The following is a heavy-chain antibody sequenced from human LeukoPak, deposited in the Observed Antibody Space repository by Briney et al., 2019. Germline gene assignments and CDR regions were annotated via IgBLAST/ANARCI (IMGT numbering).Heavy chain of an antibody. D-gene: IGHD2-2*01. CDR3: ARGRSQYRYCSSTSCYWGNWFDP. V-gene: IGHV3-33*08. Sequence: GGSLRLSCAASGFTFSSYAMHWVRQAPGKGLEWVAVIWYDGSNKYYADSVKGRFTISRDNSKNTLYLQMNSLRAEDTAVYYCARGRSQYRYCSSTSCYWGNWFDPWGQGTLVTVSS. CDR2: IWYDGSNK. CDR1: GFTFSSYA. J-gene: IGHJ5*02.